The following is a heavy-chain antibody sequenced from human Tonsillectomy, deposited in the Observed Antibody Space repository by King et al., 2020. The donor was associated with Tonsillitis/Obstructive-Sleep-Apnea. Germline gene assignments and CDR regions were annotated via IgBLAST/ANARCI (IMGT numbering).Heavy chain of an antibody. V-gene: IGHV4-59*01. J-gene: IGHJ5*02. Sequence: QLQESGPGLAKPSETLSLTCTVSGGSISSYYWSWIRQPPGKGLEWIGYIYYSGSTNYNPSLKSRVTISVDTSKNQFSLKLSSVTAADTAVYYCARAGDDILTGYDHNWFDPWGQGTLVTVSS. CDR1: GGSISSYY. CDR3: ARAGDDILTGYDHNWFDP. CDR2: IYYSGST. D-gene: IGHD3-9*01.